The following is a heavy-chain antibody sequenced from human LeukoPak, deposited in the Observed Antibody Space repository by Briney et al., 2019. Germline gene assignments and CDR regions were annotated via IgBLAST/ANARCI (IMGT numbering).Heavy chain of an antibody. V-gene: IGHV4-34*01. Sequence: SETLSLTCAVYGGSFSGYYWSWIRQPPGKGLEWIGEINHSGSTNYNPSLKSRVTISVDTSKNQFSLKLSSVTAADTAVYYCARLMTTVTPRYYYYYYMDVWGKGTTVTVSS. CDR1: GGSFSGYY. CDR2: INHSGST. D-gene: IGHD4-17*01. J-gene: IGHJ6*03. CDR3: ARLMTTVTPRYYYYYYMDV.